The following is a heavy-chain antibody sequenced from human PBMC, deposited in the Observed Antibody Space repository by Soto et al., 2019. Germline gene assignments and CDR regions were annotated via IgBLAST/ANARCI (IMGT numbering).Heavy chain of an antibody. Sequence: SETLSLTCDVYGGSFSGYIWTWIRQTPGKGLQWIGQINHSGSANYNPSLRSRVTMFVDTSKNQFSLKLSSVTAADTAVYYCARLVGGSGTNWFDPWGQGTLVTVSS. CDR1: GGSFSGYI. D-gene: IGHD1-26*01. V-gene: IGHV4-34*01. J-gene: IGHJ5*02. CDR3: ARLVGGSGTNWFDP. CDR2: INHSGSA.